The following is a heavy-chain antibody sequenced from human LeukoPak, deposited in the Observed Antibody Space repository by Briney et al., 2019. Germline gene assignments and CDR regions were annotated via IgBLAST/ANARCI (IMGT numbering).Heavy chain of an antibody. CDR1: SCSISSGDYY. D-gene: IGHD3-22*01. CDR2: IYYSGST. V-gene: IGHV4-30-4*08. CDR3: ATDYYDSSGYFDY. J-gene: IGHJ4*02. Sequence: SETLSLTCTVYSCSISSGDYYWSWIRQPPGKGLEWIGYIYYSGSTYYNPSLKSRVTISVDTSKNQFSLKLSSVTAADTAVYYCATDYYDSSGYFDYWGQGTLVTVSS.